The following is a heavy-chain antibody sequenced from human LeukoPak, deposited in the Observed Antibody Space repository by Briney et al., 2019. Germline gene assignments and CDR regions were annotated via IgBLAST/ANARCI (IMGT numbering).Heavy chain of an antibody. J-gene: IGHJ4*02. CDR3: AKVGDYYDSSGTFDY. Sequence: PGGSLRLSCAASGFTFSSYAMSWVRQPPGKGLEWVSAISGSGGSTYYADSVKGRFTISRDNSKNTLYLQMNSLRAEDTAVYYCAKVGDYYDSSGTFDYWGQGTLVTVSS. V-gene: IGHV3-23*01. CDR1: GFTFSSYA. CDR2: ISGSGGST. D-gene: IGHD3-22*01.